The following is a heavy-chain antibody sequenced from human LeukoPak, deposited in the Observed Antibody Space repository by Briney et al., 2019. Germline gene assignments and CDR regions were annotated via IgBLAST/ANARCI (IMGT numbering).Heavy chain of an antibody. Sequence: PGGSLRLSCAASGFTFSSHAMHWVRQAPGKGLQWLAMISSDGNIKVSLDSVKGRFTTSRENSKNTLYLEMTRLSVEDTAVYYCAKVGRGAIEADWGQGTLVIVSS. CDR2: ISSDGNIK. CDR3: AKVGRGAIEAD. J-gene: IGHJ4*02. D-gene: IGHD3-10*01. CDR1: GFTFSSHA. V-gene: IGHV3-30*04.